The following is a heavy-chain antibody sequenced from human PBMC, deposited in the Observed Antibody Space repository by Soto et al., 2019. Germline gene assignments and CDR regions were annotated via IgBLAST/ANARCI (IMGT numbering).Heavy chain of an antibody. CDR1: GYTFPGYY. J-gene: IGHJ4*02. V-gene: IGHV1-2*02. CDR3: ARGVSAGVDY. D-gene: IGHD1-26*01. CDR2: INPNSGGT. Sequence: ASVKVSCKASGYTFPGYYMHWVRQAPGQGLEWMGWINPNSGGTNYAQKFQGRVTMTRDTSISTAYMELTTLTSDDAAFYYCARGVSAGVDYWGQGTLVTVSS.